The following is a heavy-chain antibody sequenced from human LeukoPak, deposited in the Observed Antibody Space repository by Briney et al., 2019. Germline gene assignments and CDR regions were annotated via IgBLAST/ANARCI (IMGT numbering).Heavy chain of an antibody. V-gene: IGHV3-53*01. CDR1: GFTVSSNY. Sequence: GGSLRLSCAASGFTVSSNYMSWVRQAPGKGLEWVSVIYSGGSTYYADSVKGRFTISRDNSKNTLYLQMNSLRAEDTAVYYCARDYPTYYYGSRSYHYGMDVWGKGTTVTVSS. CDR2: IYSGGST. CDR3: ARDYPTYYYGSRSYHYGMDV. D-gene: IGHD3-10*01. J-gene: IGHJ6*04.